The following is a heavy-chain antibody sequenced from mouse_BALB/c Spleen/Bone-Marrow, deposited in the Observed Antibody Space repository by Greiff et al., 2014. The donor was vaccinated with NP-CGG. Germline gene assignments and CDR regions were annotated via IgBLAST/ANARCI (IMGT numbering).Heavy chain of an antibody. J-gene: IGHJ4*01. Sequence: EVKLMESGPEVVKPGASLKMSRKASGYTFTNYILHWVKLKPGQGLEWIGYINPYNDGSKYNESFKGKATLTSDKSSSTVYMEFSSLTSEDSAVYYCVRHDYGSSYAMDYWGQGTSVTVSS. CDR3: VRHDYGSSYAMDY. D-gene: IGHD1-1*01. CDR2: INPYNDGS. V-gene: IGHV1-14*01. CDR1: GYTFTNYI.